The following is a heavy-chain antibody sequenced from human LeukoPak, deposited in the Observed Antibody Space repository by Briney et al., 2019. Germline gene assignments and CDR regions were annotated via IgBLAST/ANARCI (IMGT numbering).Heavy chain of an antibody. Sequence: PGGSLRLSCAASGFTFSSYAMSWVRQAPGKGLEWVSAISGSGGSTYYADSVKGRFTISRDNSKNTLYLQMNSLRAEDTAVYYRAKGAPIGVVPAAINHFDYWGQGTLVTVSS. CDR3: AKGAPIGVVPAAINHFDY. CDR2: ISGSGGST. D-gene: IGHD2-2*01. J-gene: IGHJ4*02. V-gene: IGHV3-23*01. CDR1: GFTFSSYA.